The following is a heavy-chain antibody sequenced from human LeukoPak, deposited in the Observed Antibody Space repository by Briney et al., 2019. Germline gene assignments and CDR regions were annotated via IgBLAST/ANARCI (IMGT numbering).Heavy chain of an antibody. CDR1: GGSISSSSYY. V-gene: IGHV4-39*01. Sequence: SETLSLTCTVSGGSISSSSYYWGWIRQPPGKGLEWIGSIYYSGSTYYNPSLKSRVTISVDTSKNQFFLKLSSVTAADTAVYYCARQDRWFGELFDPFDYWGQGTLVTVSS. D-gene: IGHD3-10*01. CDR2: IYYSGST. CDR3: ARQDRWFGELFDPFDY. J-gene: IGHJ4*02.